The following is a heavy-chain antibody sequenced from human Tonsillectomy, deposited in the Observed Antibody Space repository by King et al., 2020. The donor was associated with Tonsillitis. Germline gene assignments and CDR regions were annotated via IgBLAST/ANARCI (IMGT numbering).Heavy chain of an antibody. Sequence: TLKESGPALVKPTQTLTLTCTFSGFSLSTSGMCVSWIRQPPGKALEWLALIDWDDDKYYSTSLKTRLAISKDTSKNQVVLTMTNMDPVDTATYYCARAPGYCSSTSCYKGGYYYYYMDVWGKGTTVTVSS. D-gene: IGHD2-2*02. CDR3: ARAPGYCSSTSCYKGGYYYYYMDV. CDR2: IDWDDDK. CDR1: GFSLSTSGMC. J-gene: IGHJ6*03. V-gene: IGHV2-70*01.